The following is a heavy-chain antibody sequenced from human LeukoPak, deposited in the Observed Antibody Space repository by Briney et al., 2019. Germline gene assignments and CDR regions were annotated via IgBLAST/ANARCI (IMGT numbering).Heavy chain of an antibody. V-gene: IGHV3-15*01. J-gene: IGHJ4*02. CDR1: GFTFSTYW. CDR2: IKSKTDGGTT. CDR3: TTGYDYIVDIVATIPFDY. D-gene: IGHD5-12*01. Sequence: GGSLRLSCAASGFTFSTYWMSWVRQAPGKGLEWVGRIKSKTDGGTTDYAAPVKGRFTISRDDSKNTLYLQMNSLKTEDTAVYYCTTGYDYIVDIVATIPFDYWGQGTLVTVSS.